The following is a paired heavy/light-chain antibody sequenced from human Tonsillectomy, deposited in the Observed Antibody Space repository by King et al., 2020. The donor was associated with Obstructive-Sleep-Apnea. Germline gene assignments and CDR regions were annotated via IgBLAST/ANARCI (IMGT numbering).Light chain of an antibody. J-gene: IGLJ1*01. V-gene: IGLV2-8*01. CDR3: SSYAGSNIFYV. Sequence: QSALTQPPSASGSPGQSVTISCTGTSSDLGTYNYVSWYQHHPGKAPKLMIYDVNKRPSGVPDRFSGSKSGNTASLTVSGLQAEDEADYFCSSYAGSNIFYVFGTGTKLTVL. CDR2: DVN. CDR1: SSDLGTYNY.
Heavy chain of an antibody. D-gene: IGHD6-19*01. V-gene: IGHV3-74*03. CDR3: VRDGGTSGWSEDYFDY. CDR2: IKGDGRTT. Sequence: EVQLVESGGDLVQPGGSLRLSCEASGFTFSSHWMHWVRQAPGKGLVWVSRIKGDGRTTTYADSVKGRFIISRDNAKNTLYLQMNSLTAGDTAVYYCVRDGGTSGWSEDYFDYWGQGILVTVSS. J-gene: IGHJ4*02. CDR1: GFTFSSHW.